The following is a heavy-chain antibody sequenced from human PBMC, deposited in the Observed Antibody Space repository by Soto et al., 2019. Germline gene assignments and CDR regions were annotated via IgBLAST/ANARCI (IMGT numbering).Heavy chain of an antibody. D-gene: IGHD3-10*01. J-gene: IGHJ4*02. CDR3: ARGVLWFGELLSQPYYFDY. CDR2: IYYSGST. CDR1: GGSISSYY. V-gene: IGHV4-59*01. Sequence: PSETLSLTCTVSGGSISSYYWSWIRQPPGKGLEWIGYIYYSGSTNYNPSLKSRVTISVDTSKNQFSLKLSSVTAADTAVYYCARGVLWFGELLSQPYYFDYWGQGTLVTVSS.